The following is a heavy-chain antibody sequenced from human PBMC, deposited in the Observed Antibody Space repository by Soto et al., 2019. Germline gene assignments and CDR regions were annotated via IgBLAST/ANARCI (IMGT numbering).Heavy chain of an antibody. CDR1: GGSISSGGYY. V-gene: IGHV4-31*03. CDR2: IYYSGST. J-gene: IGHJ5*02. Sequence: QVQLQESGPGLVKPSQTLSLTCTVSGGSISSGGYYWSWIRQHPGKGLEWIGYIYYSGSTYYNPSLKCRVTLSVAASKNQFSLKLSSVTAADTAVYYCARVRYCSGGSCYPRFDPWGQGTLVTVSS. CDR3: ARVRYCSGGSCYPRFDP. D-gene: IGHD2-15*01.